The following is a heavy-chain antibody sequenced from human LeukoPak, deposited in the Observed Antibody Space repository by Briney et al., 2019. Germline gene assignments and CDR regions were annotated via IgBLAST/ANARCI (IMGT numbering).Heavy chain of an antibody. CDR3: AKDTGRYYDFWSGYSFDY. Sequence: GGSLRLSCAASGFTFSSYWMSWVRQAPGKGLEWVANIKQDGSEKYYVDSVKGRFTISRDDAKNSLYLQMSSLRAEDTAIYYCAKDTGRYYDFWSGYSFDYWGQGTLVTVSS. V-gene: IGHV3-7*01. CDR2: IKQDGSEK. D-gene: IGHD3-3*01. CDR1: GFTFSSYW. J-gene: IGHJ4*02.